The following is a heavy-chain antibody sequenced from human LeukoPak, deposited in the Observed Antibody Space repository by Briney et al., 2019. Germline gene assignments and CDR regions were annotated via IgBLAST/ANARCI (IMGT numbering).Heavy chain of an antibody. CDR1: GGSFSGYY. CDR2: IFHTGST. J-gene: IGHJ4*02. D-gene: IGHD6-13*01. V-gene: IGHV4-38-2*02. Sequence: PSETLSLTCAVYGGSFSGYYWAWVRQPPGKGLEWVGSIFHTGSTYHNPSLKSRITISVDTSKNQFSLKLNSVTAADTAVYYCARDHSSSSEDYWGQGTLVVVSS. CDR3: ARDHSSSSEDY.